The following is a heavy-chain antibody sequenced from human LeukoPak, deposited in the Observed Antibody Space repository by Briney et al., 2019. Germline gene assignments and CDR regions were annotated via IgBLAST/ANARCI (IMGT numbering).Heavy chain of an antibody. V-gene: IGHV3-30*02. D-gene: IGHD5-18*01. Sequence: GGSLRLSCAASGFNFFTYDMHWVRQAPGKGLEWVTFIRYDGSNKYYIESVKGRFTISRDNSKNTLYMQMNSLRAEDTAVYYCAKGLYSYNFDYWDQGTLVTVSS. CDR1: GFNFFTYD. CDR3: AKGLYSYNFDY. CDR2: IRYDGSNK. J-gene: IGHJ4*02.